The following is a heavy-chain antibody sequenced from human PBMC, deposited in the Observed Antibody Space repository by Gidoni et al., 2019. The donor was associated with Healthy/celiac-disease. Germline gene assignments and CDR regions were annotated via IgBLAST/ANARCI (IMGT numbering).Heavy chain of an antibody. D-gene: IGHD3-22*01. J-gene: IGHJ1*01. CDR2: IYTSGST. Sequence: QVQLQESGPGLVKPSQTLSLTCTVSGGSISSGSYSWSWIRQPAGKELEWIGRIYTSGSTNYNPSLKSRVTTSVDTSKNQFSLKLSSVTAADTAVYYCAGDVDYYDSSGYPGAWGQGTLVTVSS. V-gene: IGHV4-61*02. CDR1: GGSISSGSYS. CDR3: AGDVDYYDSSGYPGA.